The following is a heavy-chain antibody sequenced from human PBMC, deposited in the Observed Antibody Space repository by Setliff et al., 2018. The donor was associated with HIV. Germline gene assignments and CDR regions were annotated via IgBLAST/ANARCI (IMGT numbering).Heavy chain of an antibody. J-gene: IGHJ3*01. CDR2: ISAYNGNT. CDR3: ARPLTIGGYCSSTSCQGAFDF. CDR1: GYTFTRYG. Sequence: ASVKVSCKASGYTFTRYGISWVRQAPGQGLEWMGWISAYNGNTNYAQKLQGRVTMTTDTSTNTAYMELRSLRSDDTAVYYCARPLTIGGYCSSTSCQGAFDFWGQGTMVTVSS. D-gene: IGHD2-2*01. V-gene: IGHV1-18*01.